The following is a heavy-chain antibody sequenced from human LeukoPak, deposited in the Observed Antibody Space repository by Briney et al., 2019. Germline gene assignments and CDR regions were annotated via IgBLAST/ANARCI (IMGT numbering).Heavy chain of an antibody. V-gene: IGHV3-23*01. CDR2: ISGSGGST. CDR1: GFTFSSYA. J-gene: IGHJ4*02. Sequence: PGGSLRLSCAASGFTFSSYAMSWVRQDQGKGLERVSAISGSGGSTYYADSVKGRFTISRDNSKNTLYLQMNSLRAEDTAVYYCAKSPTYYDILTGYYSGYYFDYWGQGTLVTVSS. D-gene: IGHD3-9*01. CDR3: AKSPTYYDILTGYYSGYYFDY.